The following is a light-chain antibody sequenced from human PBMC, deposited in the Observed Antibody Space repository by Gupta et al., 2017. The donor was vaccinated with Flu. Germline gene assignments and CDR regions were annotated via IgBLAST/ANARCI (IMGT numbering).Light chain of an antibody. J-gene: IGLJ2*01. Sequence: SYVLTQPPSVSVAPGRTARITCGGNNIGTKSVHWYQQKPGQAPILVVFDDTDRPSGIPERFSGSNSGDTATLTISRVEAGDEAGYYCQVWDSSTDHVVFGGETKLTVL. V-gene: IGLV3-21*02. CDR2: DDT. CDR3: QVWDSSTDHVV. CDR1: NIGTKS.